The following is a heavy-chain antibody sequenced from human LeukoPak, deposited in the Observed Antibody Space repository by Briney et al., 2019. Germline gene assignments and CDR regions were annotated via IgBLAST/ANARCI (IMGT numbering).Heavy chain of an antibody. CDR1: GFTFSTNA. CDR3: AKDLHYWGCDY. CDR2: IGNRLSGT. J-gene: IGHJ4*02. D-gene: IGHD7-27*01. V-gene: IGHV3-23*01. Sequence: GGSLRLSCAASGFTFSTNAMSWVRQAPGKGLEWVSGIGNRLSGTYYADSVKGRFTISKDNSKNTLYLQMNSLRAEDTAVYYCAKDLHYWGCDYWGQGTLVTVSS.